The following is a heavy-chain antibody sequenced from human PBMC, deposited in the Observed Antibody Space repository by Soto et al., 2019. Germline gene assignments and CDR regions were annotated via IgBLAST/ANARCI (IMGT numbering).Heavy chain of an antibody. Sequence: PGGSLRLSCAASGFTFSDYYMSWIRQAPGKGLEWVSYISSSSSYTNYADSVKGRFTISRDNAKNSLYLQMNSLRAEDTAVYYCARAVVAATSYYFDYWGQGTLVTVSS. CDR1: GFTFSDYY. CDR3: ARAVVAATSYYFDY. J-gene: IGHJ4*02. D-gene: IGHD2-15*01. V-gene: IGHV3-11*06. CDR2: ISSSSSYT.